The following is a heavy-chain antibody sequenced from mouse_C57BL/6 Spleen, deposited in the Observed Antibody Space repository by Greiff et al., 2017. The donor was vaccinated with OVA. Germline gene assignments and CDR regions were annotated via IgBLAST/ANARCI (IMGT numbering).Heavy chain of an antibody. Sequence: EVQLQESGGGLVKPGGSLKLSCAASGFTFSSYAMSWVRQTPEKRLEWVATISAGGSYTYYPDNVKGRFTISRDNAKNNLYLQMSHLKSEDTAMYYCARVYYGSGNYFDYWGQGTTLTVSA. J-gene: IGHJ2*01. CDR3: ARVYYGSGNYFDY. CDR2: ISAGGSYT. V-gene: IGHV5-4*01. CDR1: GFTFSSYA. D-gene: IGHD1-1*01.